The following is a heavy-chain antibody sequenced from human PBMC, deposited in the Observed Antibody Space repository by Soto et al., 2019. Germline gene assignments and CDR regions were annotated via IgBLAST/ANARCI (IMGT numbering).Heavy chain of an antibody. CDR3: VRDVTGVTPGAFDV. V-gene: IGHV3-30*19. CDR2: LRFDGTRE. CDR1: GFSFSNYG. D-gene: IGHD4-17*01. Sequence: QVQLVESGGGVVQPGRSLRLSCAASGFSFSNYGMHWVRQAQGKGLEWVAVLRFDGTRESYTYSVKGRFTISRDNSQNPLYLQMSSLRDEDTAVYYCVRDVTGVTPGAFDVGGQGTMVTVSS. J-gene: IGHJ3*01.